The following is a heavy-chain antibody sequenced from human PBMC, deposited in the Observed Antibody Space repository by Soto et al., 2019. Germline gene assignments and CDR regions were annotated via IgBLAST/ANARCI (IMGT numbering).Heavy chain of an antibody. V-gene: IGHV4-34*01. CDR3: ARDDGSGSHGRGFDY. J-gene: IGHJ4*02. CDR2: INHGGTS. Sequence: SETLSLTCAVHGGSFSGYYWDWIRQPPGKGLEWIGEINHGGTSNYNPSLKSRAIISVDTSKNQFSLKLSSVTAADTAVYFCARDDGSGSHGRGFDYWGPGTLVTVSS. D-gene: IGHD3-10*01. CDR1: GGSFSGYY.